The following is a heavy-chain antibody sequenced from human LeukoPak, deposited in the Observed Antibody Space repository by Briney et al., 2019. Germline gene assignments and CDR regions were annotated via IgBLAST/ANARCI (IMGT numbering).Heavy chain of an antibody. CDR3: ARGIAVAGTGINFDY. Sequence: GGSLRLSCAASGFTFSGYWMSWVRQAPGKGLEWVANIKQDGSEKYYVDSVKGRFTISRDNAKNSLYLQMNSLRAEDTAVYYCARGIAVAGTGINFDYWGQGTLVTVSS. V-gene: IGHV3-7*01. J-gene: IGHJ4*02. CDR1: GFTFSGYW. D-gene: IGHD6-19*01. CDR2: IKQDGSEK.